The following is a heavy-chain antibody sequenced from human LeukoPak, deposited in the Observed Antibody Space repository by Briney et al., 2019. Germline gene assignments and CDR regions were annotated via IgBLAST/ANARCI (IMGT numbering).Heavy chain of an antibody. CDR1: GGSISSYY. J-gene: IGHJ6*03. Sequence: SETLSLTCTVSGGSISSYYWSLIRQPAGKGLEWIGRIYTSGSTNYNPSLKSRVTMSVDTSKNQFSLKLSSVTAADTAVYYCARSGYDRYYYYMDVWGKGTTVTVSS. V-gene: IGHV4-4*07. D-gene: IGHD5-12*01. CDR2: IYTSGST. CDR3: ARSGYDRYYYYMDV.